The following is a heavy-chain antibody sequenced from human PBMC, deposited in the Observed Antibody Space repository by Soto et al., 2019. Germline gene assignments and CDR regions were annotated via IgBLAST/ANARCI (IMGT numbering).Heavy chain of an antibody. CDR3: VRGDNWNDEASDY. CDR1: GFMFSNHG. Sequence: PGGSLRLSLAQSGFMFSNHGMHWLPQPPGTRQEWVAIKWSEGKNRYYADSVKGRINISRDNSKNTLYLQMNSLRAEDTAVYYCVRGDNWNDEASDYWGQGP. D-gene: IGHD1-1*01. V-gene: IGHV3-33*01. J-gene: IGHJ4*02. CDR2: KWSEGKNR.